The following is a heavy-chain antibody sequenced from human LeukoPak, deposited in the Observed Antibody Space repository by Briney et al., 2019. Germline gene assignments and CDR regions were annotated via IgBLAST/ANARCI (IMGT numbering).Heavy chain of an antibody. J-gene: IGHJ4*02. CDR2: SNHNGRT. V-gene: IGHV4-34*01. CDR3: ARTSGDSGGNSDDY. Sequence: SETLSLTCAVYGGSFSGYYWSWIRQPPGKGLEWIGESNHNGRTNYNPSLKSRVTISVDTSKNQFSLKLSSVTAADTAVYYCARTSGDSGGNSDDYWGQGTLVTVSS. CDR1: GGSFSGYY. D-gene: IGHD4-23*01.